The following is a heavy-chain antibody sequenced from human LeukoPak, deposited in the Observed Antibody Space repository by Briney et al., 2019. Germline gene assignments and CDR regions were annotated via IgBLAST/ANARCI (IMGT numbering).Heavy chain of an antibody. J-gene: IGHJ4*02. V-gene: IGHV3-7*05. Sequence: GGSLRLSCAASGFTFSNFWMTWVRQAPGKGLEWVATIKQDGSETYYVDSVKGRFTISRDNAENSLYLQMNSLRAEDTAVYYCARTGSGWQPGDYWGQGTLVTVSS. D-gene: IGHD6-19*01. CDR3: ARTGSGWQPGDY. CDR1: GFTFSNFW. CDR2: IKQDGSET.